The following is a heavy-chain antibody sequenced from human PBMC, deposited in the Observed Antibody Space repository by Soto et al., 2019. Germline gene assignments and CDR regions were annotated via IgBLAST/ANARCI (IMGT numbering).Heavy chain of an antibody. CDR1: GFTFSSYS. D-gene: IGHD1-26*01. CDR2: ISSSSSTI. J-gene: IGHJ4*02. CDR3: AGGIVGAFGY. V-gene: IGHV3-48*01. Sequence: EVQLVESGGGLVQPGGSLRLSCAASGFTFSSYSMNWVRQAPGKGLEWVSYISSSSSTIYYADSVKGRFTISRDNAKNSLYLQMNSLIAEDTALYYCAGGIVGAFGYWGQGTLVTVSS.